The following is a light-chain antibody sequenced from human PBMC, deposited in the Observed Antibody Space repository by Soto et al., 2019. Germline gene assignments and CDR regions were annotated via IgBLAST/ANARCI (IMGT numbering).Light chain of an antibody. CDR2: AAS. CDR3: LQHGSYPRT. CDR1: QGIRDD. Sequence: DIQMTQSPSSLSASVGDRVTITCRASQGIRDDLAWYQQKPGRAPKRLIYAASTLHSGVPLRFSGSGSGTEFTLTISSLKPEDIATYYCLQHGSYPRTFGQGTKVDIK. J-gene: IGKJ1*01. V-gene: IGKV1-17*01.